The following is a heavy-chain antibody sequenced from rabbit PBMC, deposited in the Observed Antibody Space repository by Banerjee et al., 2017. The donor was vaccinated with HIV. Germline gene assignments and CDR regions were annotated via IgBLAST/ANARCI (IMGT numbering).Heavy chain of an antibody. J-gene: IGHJ4*01. CDR3: ARDLAGVIGWNFNL. CDR1: GFDFSSHY. D-gene: IGHD4-1*01. CDR2: IYAGKGSI. Sequence: QLEESGGDLVKPGGSLTLSCKASGFDFSSHYMSWVRQAPGKGLEWIGIIYAGKGSIDYANWVNGRFTISSDNAQNTVDLQMNSLTAADTATYFCARDLAGVIGWNFNLWGPGTLVTVS. V-gene: IGHV1S7*01.